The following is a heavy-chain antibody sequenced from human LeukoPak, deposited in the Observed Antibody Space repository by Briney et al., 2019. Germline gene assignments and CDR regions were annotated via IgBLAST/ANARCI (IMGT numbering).Heavy chain of an antibody. CDR3: ARLGMRDAFDI. CDR1: GFTFSSYW. Sequence: GGSLRLSCAASGFTFSSYWMHWVRQAPGKGLVWVSRINTDGSSTSYADSVKGRFTISRDNAKNTLYLQMNSLRAEDTAVYYCARLGMRDAFDIWGQGTMVTVSS. CDR2: INTDGSST. V-gene: IGHV3-74*01. J-gene: IGHJ3*02. D-gene: IGHD3-10*01.